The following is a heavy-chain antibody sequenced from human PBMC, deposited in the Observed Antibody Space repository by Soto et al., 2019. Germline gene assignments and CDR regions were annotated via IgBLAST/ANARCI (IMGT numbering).Heavy chain of an antibody. CDR1: GFSLTTSGMC. J-gene: IGHJ3*02. D-gene: IGHD7-27*01. CDR2: VDWDDDK. V-gene: IGHV2-70*01. Sequence: SGPTLVNPTQTLTLTCTFSGFSLTTSGMCVGWIRQTPGKALEWLALVDWDDDKYYSPSLKTRLTISKDTSKNQVLLTMTNMDPVDTATYYCVRIPRTGDYDAFDIWGQGTMVT. CDR3: VRIPRTGDYDAFDI.